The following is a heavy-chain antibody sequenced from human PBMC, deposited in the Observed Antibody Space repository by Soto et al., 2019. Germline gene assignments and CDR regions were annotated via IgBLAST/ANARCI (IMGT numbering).Heavy chain of an antibody. CDR3: ARFILGAAGTFYYYYGMDV. CDR2: ISSSSSYI. Sequence: GGSLRLSCAASGFTFSSYSMNWVRQAPGKGLEWVSSISSSSSYIYYADSVKGRFTISRDNAKNSLYLQMNSLRVEDTAVYYCARFILGAAGTFYYYYGMDVWGQGTTVTVSS. CDR1: GFTFSSYS. J-gene: IGHJ6*02. D-gene: IGHD6-13*01. V-gene: IGHV3-21*01.